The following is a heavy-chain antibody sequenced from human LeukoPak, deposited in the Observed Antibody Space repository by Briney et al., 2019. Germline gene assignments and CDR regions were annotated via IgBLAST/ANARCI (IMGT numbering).Heavy chain of an antibody. D-gene: IGHD5-24*01. V-gene: IGHV4-39*01. J-gene: IGHJ3*02. CDR1: GGSISSSSYY. CDR2: IYYSGST. Sequence: PSETLSLTCTVSGGSISSSSYYWGWIRQPPGKGLEWIGSIYYSGSTYYNPSLKSRVTISVDTSKNQFSLKLSSVTAADTAVYYCATQRERWLQIIQDAFDIWGQGTMVTVSS. CDR3: ATQRERWLQIIQDAFDI.